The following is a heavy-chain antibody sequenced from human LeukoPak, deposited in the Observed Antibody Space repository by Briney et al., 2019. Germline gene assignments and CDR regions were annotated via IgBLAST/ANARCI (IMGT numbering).Heavy chain of an antibody. CDR3: ARGDIAFDY. CDR2: IYYSEST. D-gene: IGHD2-15*01. CDR1: GGSISSYY. J-gene: IGHJ4*02. Sequence: RTSETLSLTCTVSGGSISSYYWSWIRQPPGKGLEWIGYIYYSESTNYIPSLKSRVTISVDTSKNQFSLKLSSVTAADTAVYYCARGDIAFDYWGQGTLVTVSS. V-gene: IGHV4-59*01.